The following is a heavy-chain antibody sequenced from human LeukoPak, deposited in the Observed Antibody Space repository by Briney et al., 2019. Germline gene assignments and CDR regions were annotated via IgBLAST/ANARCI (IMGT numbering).Heavy chain of an antibody. V-gene: IGHV1-69*06. CDR1: RDTPHSHA. Sequence: GASVRVSCKPSRDTPHSHAISWVRQAPGQGLEWMGRIIPAFGTANYAQKFQGRVTITADKSTRTAYMEMSSLRSEDTAVYYCARDYNWNFANSSPFDYWGQGTLVTVSS. CDR3: ARDYNWNFANSSPFDY. CDR2: IIPAFGTA. J-gene: IGHJ4*02. D-gene: IGHD1-7*01.